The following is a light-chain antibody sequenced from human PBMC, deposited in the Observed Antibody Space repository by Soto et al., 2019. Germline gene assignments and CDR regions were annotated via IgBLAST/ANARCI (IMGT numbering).Light chain of an antibody. CDR3: SSYTSSSTLDVV. CDR1: SSDVGGYNY. CDR2: DVS. V-gene: IGLV2-14*01. J-gene: IGLJ2*01. Sequence: SALTEPASVSGSPGQSITISCTGTSSDVGGYNYVSWYQQHPGKAPKLTIYDVSSRPSGISNRFSGSKSGNTASLTISGLQAEDEADYYCSSYTSSSTLDVVFGGGTKVTVL.